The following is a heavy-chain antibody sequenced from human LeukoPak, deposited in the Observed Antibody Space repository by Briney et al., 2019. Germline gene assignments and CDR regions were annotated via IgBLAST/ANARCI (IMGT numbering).Heavy chain of an antibody. J-gene: IGHJ4*02. D-gene: IGHD6-19*01. CDR2: IKHSGSS. Sequence: SSETLSLTCAVYGGSSSGYYWSWIRQPPGKGLEWIGQIKHSGSSDYNPSLKGRVTISVDTSKNQFSLRLTSVTAADTAVYYCARLSFSSGWNLDYWGQGTLVTVSS. V-gene: IGHV4-34*01. CDR1: GGSSSGYY. CDR3: ARLSFSSGWNLDY.